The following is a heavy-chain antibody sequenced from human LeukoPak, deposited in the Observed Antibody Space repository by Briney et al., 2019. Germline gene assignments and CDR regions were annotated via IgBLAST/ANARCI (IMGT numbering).Heavy chain of an antibody. CDR2: INGNGSTT. V-gene: IGHV3-74*01. J-gene: IGHJ1*01. Sequence: GGSLRLSCAASGFTFSRYYMRWVRQAPGKGLEWVSRINGNGSTTSYADSVKGGFTISKDNAKNSLYLQMNSLSAEDTAVYYCATGNYYDSRGYYTFGHWGQGTLVTVSS. D-gene: IGHD3-22*01. CDR3: ATGNYYDSRGYYTFGH. CDR1: GFTFSRYY.